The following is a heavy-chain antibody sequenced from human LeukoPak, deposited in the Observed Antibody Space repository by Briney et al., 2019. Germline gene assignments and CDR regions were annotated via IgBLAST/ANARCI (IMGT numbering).Heavy chain of an antibody. D-gene: IGHD3-9*01. Sequence: GGSLRLSCAASGXTFNNCGMTWVRRAPGKGLEWVASIGSTGNRYYADSVKGRFTISRDNSKNTLYLQMNSLRTEDTAVYYCAKAEGYDILTGLDYWGQGTLVTVSS. CDR1: GXTFNNCG. CDR2: SIGSTGNR. CDR3: AKAEGYDILTGLDY. J-gene: IGHJ4*02. V-gene: IGHV3-23*01.